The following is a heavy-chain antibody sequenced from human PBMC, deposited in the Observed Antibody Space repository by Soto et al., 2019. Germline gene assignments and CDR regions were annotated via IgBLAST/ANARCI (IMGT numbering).Heavy chain of an antibody. CDR1: GGTFSSYA. J-gene: IGHJ1*01. CDR2: ISPIFGTA. D-gene: IGHD6-19*01. Sequence: QVQLVQSGAEVKKPGSSVKVSCKASGGTFSSYAISWVRQAPGQGLEWMGGISPIFGTANYAKKFQGRVTITADESRGTANMELRSLRAEDTAVYDGAKEAIRIAVVGTGRGYFQHWGQGTLVTVS. CDR3: AKEAIRIAVVGTGRGYFQH. V-gene: IGHV1-69*12.